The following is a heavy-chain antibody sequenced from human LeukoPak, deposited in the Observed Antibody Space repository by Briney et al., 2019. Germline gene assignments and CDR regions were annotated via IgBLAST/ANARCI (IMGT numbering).Heavy chain of an antibody. CDR1: GGSISSSSYY. D-gene: IGHD5/OR15-5a*01. Sequence: SETLSLTCTVSGGSISSSSYYWGWIRQPPGEGLEWIGNIYFRGNTYYNPSLESRVTISIDTSKNQFSLKLSSVTAADTAVYYCARAPSTGGVFFDYWGQGTLVTVSS. CDR2: IYFRGNT. CDR3: ARAPSTGGVFFDY. J-gene: IGHJ4*02. V-gene: IGHV4-39*07.